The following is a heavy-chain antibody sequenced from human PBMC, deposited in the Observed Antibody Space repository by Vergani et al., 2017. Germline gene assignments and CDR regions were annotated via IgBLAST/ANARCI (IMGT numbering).Heavy chain of an antibody. CDR2: IYYSGST. CDR1: GGSISSGGYY. D-gene: IGHD1-7*01. J-gene: IGHJ6*02. CDR3: ARDSVITGTTFDYYYGMDV. V-gene: IGHV4-31*01. Sequence: QVQLQESGPGLVKPSQTLSLTCTVSGGSISSGGYYWSWIRQHPGKGLEWIGYIYYSGSTYYNPSLKSLVTISVDTSKNQFSLKLSSVTAADTAVYYCARDSVITGTTFDYYYGMDVWGQGTTVTVSS.